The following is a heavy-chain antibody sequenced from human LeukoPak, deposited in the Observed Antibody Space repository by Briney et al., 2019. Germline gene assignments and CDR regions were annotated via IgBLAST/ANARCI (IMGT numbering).Heavy chain of an antibody. CDR3: TTVIMGAPKDDY. V-gene: IGHV3-15*05. CDR2: FRSKTDGGTI. J-gene: IGHJ4*02. Sequence: GGSLRLSCAASGFTFSNAWMSWVLQAPGNGLEWVGRFRSKTDGGTIDYAAPVKGRFTISRDDSRNTLYLQMNSLKTEDTAVYYCTTVIMGAPKDDYWVQGTLVTVSS. D-gene: IGHD1-26*01. CDR1: GFTFSNAW.